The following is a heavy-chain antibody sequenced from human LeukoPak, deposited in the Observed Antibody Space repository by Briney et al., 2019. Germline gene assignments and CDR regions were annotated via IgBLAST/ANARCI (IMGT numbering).Heavy chain of an antibody. CDR3: ARADEYYYGSGSYSY. D-gene: IGHD3-10*01. CDR2: IWYDGSNK. V-gene: IGHV3-33*01. CDR1: GFTFSSYG. J-gene: IGHJ4*02. Sequence: GGSLRLSCAASGFTFSSYGMHWVRQAPGKGLEWVAVIWYDGSNKYYADSVKGRFTISRDNSKNTLYLQMNSLRAEDTAVYYCARADEYYYGSGSYSYWGQGTLVTVSS.